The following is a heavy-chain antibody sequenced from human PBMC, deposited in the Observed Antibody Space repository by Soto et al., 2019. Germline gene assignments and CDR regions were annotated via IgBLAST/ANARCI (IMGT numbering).Heavy chain of an antibody. V-gene: IGHV3-23*01. CDR1: GFTFSTYA. D-gene: IGHD2-15*01. Sequence: EVQLLESGGGLVQPGGSLRLSCAASGFTFSTYALTWVRQAPGKGLEWVSSISGSGATTYYADSVTGRFTISRDSSKNTLYLQMNSLRAEDTAIYYCAKDGGGTCYIGCWSDPWGQGTLVTVSS. J-gene: IGHJ5*02. CDR3: AKDGGGTCYIGCWSDP. CDR2: ISGSGATT.